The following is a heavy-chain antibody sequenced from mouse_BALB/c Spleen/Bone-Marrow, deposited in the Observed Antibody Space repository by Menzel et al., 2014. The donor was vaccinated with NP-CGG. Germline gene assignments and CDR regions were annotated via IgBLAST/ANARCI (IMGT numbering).Heavy chain of an antibody. CDR1: GFNIXDTY. D-gene: IGHD2-14*01. CDR2: IDPANVNT. V-gene: IGHV14-3*02. CDR3: ARYRLGTYFDY. J-gene: IGHJ2*01. Sequence: VQLKQSGAELVKPGASVKLSCTASGFNIXDTYIHWVKQRPEQGLEWIGRIDPANVNTKYDPKFQGKATITADTSSNTAYLQLSSLTSEDTAVYYCARYRLGTYFDYWGQGTTLTVSS.